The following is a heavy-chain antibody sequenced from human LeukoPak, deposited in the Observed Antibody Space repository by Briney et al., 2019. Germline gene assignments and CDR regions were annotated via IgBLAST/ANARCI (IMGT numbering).Heavy chain of an antibody. CDR1: GFTFNNYA. D-gene: IGHD2-2*01. V-gene: IGHV3-23*01. CDR2: ISARGGTT. J-gene: IGHJ5*01. Sequence: GGSLRLSCAASGFTFNNYAMSWVRQAPGRGLEWVSAISARGGTTYYADSVKGRFTISRDNSENTLFLQMNRLGAEDTDIYYCAKEPREYCSSTSCPNWFDSWGQGTLVTVSS. CDR3: AKEPREYCSSTSCPNWFDS.